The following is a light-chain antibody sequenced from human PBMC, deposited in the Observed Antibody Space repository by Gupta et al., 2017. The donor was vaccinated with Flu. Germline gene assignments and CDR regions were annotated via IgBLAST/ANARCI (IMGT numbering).Light chain of an antibody. CDR2: DAS. CDR3: QQEDKLLPAYT. Sequence: DIQMTQSPSSLSASVGDRVTITCQATQDINNYLNWYQQKPGKAPKLLIYDASSLEEGVPSKCSGNGDGTECNLTIISRHPEDNETYYCQQEDKLLPAYTFGQGTTLEI. CDR1: QDINNY. V-gene: IGKV1-33*01. J-gene: IGKJ2*01.